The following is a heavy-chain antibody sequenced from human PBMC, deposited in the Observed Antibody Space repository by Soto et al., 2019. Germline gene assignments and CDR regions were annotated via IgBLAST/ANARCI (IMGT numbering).Heavy chain of an antibody. CDR1: GFTFSSYA. Sequence: GGSLRLSCAASGFTFSSYAMHWVRQAPGKGLEWVAVISYDGSNKYYADSVKGRFTISRDNSKNTLYLQMNSLRAEDTAVYYCAKAYAAAFYDSSGYYDYWGQGTLVTVSS. CDR3: AKAYAAAFYDSSGYYDY. J-gene: IGHJ4*02. D-gene: IGHD3-22*01. V-gene: IGHV3-30*04. CDR2: ISYDGSNK.